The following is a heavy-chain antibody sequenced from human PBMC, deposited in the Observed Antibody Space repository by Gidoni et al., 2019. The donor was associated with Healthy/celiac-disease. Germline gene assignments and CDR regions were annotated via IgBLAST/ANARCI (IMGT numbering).Heavy chain of an antibody. D-gene: IGHD3-3*01. Sequence: QVQLQESGQGLVKPSETLSLTCTVSGGSVSSGSYYGIWIRQPPGKGLEWIGYIYYSGRTNYNPSLKSRVTISVDTSKNQFSLKLSSVTAADTAVYYCARVYYDFWSGYSKFDYWGQGTLVTVSS. CDR1: GGSVSSGSYY. CDR2: IYYSGRT. CDR3: ARVYYDFWSGYSKFDY. V-gene: IGHV4-61*01. J-gene: IGHJ4*02.